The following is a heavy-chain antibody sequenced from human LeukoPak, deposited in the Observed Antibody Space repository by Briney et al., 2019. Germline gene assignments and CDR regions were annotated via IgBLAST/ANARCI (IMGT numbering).Heavy chain of an antibody. J-gene: IGHJ6*02. CDR2: IIPILGIA. CDR1: GGTFSSYA. CDR3: ASSTPRPSYYGMDV. Sequence: SVKVSCKASGGTFSSYAISWVRPAPGQGLEWMGRIIPILGIANYAQKFQGRVTITADKSTSTAYMELSSLRSEDTAVYYCASSTPRPSYYGMDVWGQGTTVTVSS. V-gene: IGHV1-69*04. D-gene: IGHD2-15*01.